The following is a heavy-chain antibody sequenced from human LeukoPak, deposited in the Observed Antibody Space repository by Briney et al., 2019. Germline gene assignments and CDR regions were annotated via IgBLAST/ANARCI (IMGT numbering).Heavy chain of an antibody. Sequence: PGGSLRLSCAASGFTFSSYAMSWVRQAPGKGLEWVSAISGSGGSTYYADSVKGRFTISRDNCKNTLYLQMNSLRAEDTAVYYCAKGGEDYVLGLGYWGQGTLITVSS. J-gene: IGHJ4*02. CDR1: GFTFSSYA. V-gene: IGHV3-23*01. D-gene: IGHD3-10*02. CDR2: ISGSGGST. CDR3: AKGGEDYVLGLGY.